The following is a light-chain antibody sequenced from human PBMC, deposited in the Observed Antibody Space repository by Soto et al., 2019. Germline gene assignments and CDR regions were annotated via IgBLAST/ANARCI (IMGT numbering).Light chain of an antibody. J-gene: IGKJ4*01. CDR3: QQYGSSPLT. CDR1: QTVTSSS. Sequence: EIVLTQSPGTLSLSPGERATLSCRACQTVTSSSLAWYQQKPGQAPRLLIYDASSRATGIPDRFSGSGSGTDFTLTISRLDPEDFAVYYCQQYGSSPLTFGGGTKVEIK. V-gene: IGKV3-20*01. CDR2: DAS.